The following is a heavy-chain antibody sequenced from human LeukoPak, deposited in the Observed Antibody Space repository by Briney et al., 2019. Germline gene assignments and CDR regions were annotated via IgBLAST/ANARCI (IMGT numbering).Heavy chain of an antibody. Sequence: SETLSLTCTVSGGSISSGGYYWSWIRQPPGKGLEWIGYIYHSGSTYYNPSLKSRVTISVDRSKGQFSLKLSSVTAADTAVYYCARMRDIVVVPAENWFDPWGQGTLVTVSS. V-gene: IGHV4-30-2*01. CDR1: GGSISSGGYY. D-gene: IGHD2-2*01. CDR2: IYHSGST. CDR3: ARMRDIVVVPAENWFDP. J-gene: IGHJ5*02.